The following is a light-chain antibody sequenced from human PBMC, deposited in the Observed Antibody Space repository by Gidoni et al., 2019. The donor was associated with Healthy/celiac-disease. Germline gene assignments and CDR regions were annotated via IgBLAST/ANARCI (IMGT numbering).Light chain of an antibody. CDR2: GAS. Sequence: EIVMTQSPATLSVSPGERATLSCRASQSVSSNLAWYQQKPGQAPRLLIYGASTRATGIPASFSGSGSGTEFTLTISSLQSEDFAVYYCHQYNNWPETFGQGTKVEIK. CDR3: HQYNNWPET. J-gene: IGKJ1*01. CDR1: QSVSSN. V-gene: IGKV3-15*01.